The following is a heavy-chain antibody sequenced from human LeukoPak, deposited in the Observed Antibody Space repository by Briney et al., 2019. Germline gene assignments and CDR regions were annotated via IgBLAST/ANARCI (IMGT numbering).Heavy chain of an antibody. V-gene: IGHV3-30-3*01. CDR3: ARNSAFGVAPHWGGYYFDY. CDR1: GFTFSSYA. J-gene: IGHJ4*02. Sequence: GGSLRLSCAASGFTFSSYAMHWVRQAPGKGLEWVAVISYDGSNKYYADSVKGRFTISRDNSKNTLYLQMNSLRAEDTAVYYCARNSAFGVAPHWGGYYFDYWGQGTLVTVSS. CDR2: ISYDGSNK. D-gene: IGHD3-16*01.